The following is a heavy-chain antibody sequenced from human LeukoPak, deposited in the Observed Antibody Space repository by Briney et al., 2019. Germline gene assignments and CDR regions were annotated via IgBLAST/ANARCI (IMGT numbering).Heavy chain of an antibody. CDR2: IYTSGST. CDR1: GGSISSYY. CDR3: ARGATYYYDRSAFDI. V-gene: IGHV4-4*07. D-gene: IGHD3-22*01. J-gene: IGHJ3*02. Sequence: SETLSLTCTVSGGSISSYYWSWIRQPAGKGLEWIGRIYTSGSTNYNPSLKSRVTMSVDTSKNQFSLKLSSVTAADTAVYYCARGATYYYDRSAFDIWGQGTMVTVSS.